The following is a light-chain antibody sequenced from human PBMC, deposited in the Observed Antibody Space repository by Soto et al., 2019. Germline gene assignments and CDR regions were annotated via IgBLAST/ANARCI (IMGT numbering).Light chain of an antibody. V-gene: IGKV3-15*01. CDR1: KLVGTS. CDR2: GAS. J-gene: IGKJ4*01. CDR3: QQYNNWPVT. Sequence: ETVMTQSPATLSVSPGERASLSCGASKLVGTSMAWYHQKPGQPPRLLIYGASTRAAGVPARFSGSVSGTEVTLTISSLQSEDSAVYYGQQYNNWPVTFGGGTKVDIK.